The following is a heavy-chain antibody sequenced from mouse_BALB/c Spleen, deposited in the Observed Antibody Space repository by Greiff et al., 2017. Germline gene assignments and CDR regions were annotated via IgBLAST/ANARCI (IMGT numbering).Heavy chain of an antibody. CDR2: INPSTGYT. CDR3: ARGNWDEVDY. J-gene: IGHJ2*01. V-gene: IGHV1-7*01. Sequence: VQLQESGAELAKPGASVKMSCKASGYTFTSYWMHWVKQRPGQGLEWIGYINPSTGYTEYNQKFKDKATLTADKSSSTAYMQLSSLTSEDSAVYYCARGNWDEVDYWGQGTTLTVSS. D-gene: IGHD4-1*01. CDR1: GYTFTSYW.